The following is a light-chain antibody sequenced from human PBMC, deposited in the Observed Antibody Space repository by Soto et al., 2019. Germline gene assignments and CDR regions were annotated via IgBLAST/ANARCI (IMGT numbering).Light chain of an antibody. CDR3: QSYDSSLSGSV. J-gene: IGLJ3*02. V-gene: IGLV1-40*01. CDR2: GNS. CDR1: SSNIGAPYD. Sequence: QSVLTQPPSVSGAPGQTVTISCTGSSSNIGAPYDVHWYQHLPGTAPKLLIYGNSNRASGVPDRFSGSKSGTSASLAITGLQAEDEAHYYCQSYDSSLSGSVFGGGTKRTVL.